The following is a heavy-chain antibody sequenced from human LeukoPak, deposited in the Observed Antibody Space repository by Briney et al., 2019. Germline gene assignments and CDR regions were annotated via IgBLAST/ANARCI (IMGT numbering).Heavy chain of an antibody. J-gene: IGHJ4*02. CDR1: GYTFTGYY. CDR3: AFQTRYSSGWYYFDY. CDR2: INPNSGGT. D-gene: IGHD6-19*01. V-gene: IGHV1-2*06. Sequence: ASVKVSCKASGYTFTGYYMHWVRQAPGQGLGWMGRINPNSGGTNYAQKFQGRVTMTRDTSISTAYMELSRLRSDDTAVYYCAFQTRYSSGWYYFDYWGQGTLVTVSS.